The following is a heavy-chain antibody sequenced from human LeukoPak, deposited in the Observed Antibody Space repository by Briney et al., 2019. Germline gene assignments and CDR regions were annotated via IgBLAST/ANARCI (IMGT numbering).Heavy chain of an antibody. J-gene: IGHJ6*02. D-gene: IGHD3-10*01. CDR2: ISWDGGST. CDR1: GFTFDDYT. V-gene: IGHV3-43*01. Sequence: GGSLRLSCAASGFTFDDYTMHWVRQAPGKGLEWVSLISWDGGSTYYADSVKGRFTISRDNSKNSLYLQMNSLRTEDTALYYCAKATTYGSGSSHYYYGMDVWGQGTTVTVSS. CDR3: AKATTYGSGSSHYYYGMDV.